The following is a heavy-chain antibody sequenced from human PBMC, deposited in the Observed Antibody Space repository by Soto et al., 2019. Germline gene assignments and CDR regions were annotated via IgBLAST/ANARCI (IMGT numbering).Heavy chain of an antibody. J-gene: IGHJ4*02. CDR3: AEDVKTTGTSIIFDS. CDR2: ISANGGRA. D-gene: IGHD1-7*01. CDR1: EFTFGTYA. V-gene: IGHV3-23*01. Sequence: GGSLRLSCAASEFTFGTYALSWVRQAPGKGLEWVSAISANGGRAYYADSVKGRFTISRDNSWNTVYLQMSSLSAGDTALYYCAEDVKTTGTSIIFDSWGKGTLVTVSS.